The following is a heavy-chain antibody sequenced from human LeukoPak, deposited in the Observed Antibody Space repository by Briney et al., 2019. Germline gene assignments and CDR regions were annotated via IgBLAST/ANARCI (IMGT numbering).Heavy chain of an antibody. CDR1: GGSFSGYY. D-gene: IGHD3-22*01. CDR3: ARVSPSDYESFYFDY. CDR2: INHSGST. V-gene: IGHV4-34*01. Sequence: PSETLSLTCAVYGGSFSGYYWSWIRQPPGKGLEWIGEINHSGSTNYNPSLKSRVTISVDTSKNQFSLKLSSVTAADTAVYYCARVSPSDYESFYFDYWGQGTLVTVSS. J-gene: IGHJ4*02.